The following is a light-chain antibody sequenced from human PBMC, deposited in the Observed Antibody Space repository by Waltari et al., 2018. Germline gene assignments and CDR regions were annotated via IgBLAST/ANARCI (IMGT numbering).Light chain of an antibody. CDR1: SSNIGGND. V-gene: IGLV1-44*01. J-gene: IGLJ3*02. Sequence: QSVVIQSPSASGTPGQRVTIPCPGSSSNIGGNDVYWYQQFPGTAPKLLIYTNNQRPSGVPDRFSGSKSGTSASLVISGLQSEDEADYYCATWEDSLNGWVFGGGTKLTVL. CDR2: TNN. CDR3: ATWEDSLNGWV.